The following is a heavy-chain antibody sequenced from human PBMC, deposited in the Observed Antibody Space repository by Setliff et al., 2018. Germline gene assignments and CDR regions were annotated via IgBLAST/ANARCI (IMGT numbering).Heavy chain of an antibody. CDR2: IYYSGST. CDR1: GGSISSSNYY. V-gene: IGHV4-39*01. D-gene: IGHD3-22*01. CDR3: ARLSGSWAFES. J-gene: IGHJ4*02. Sequence: PSETLSLTCSVSGGSISSSNYYWGWIRQSPGKGLEWIGSIYYSGSTYYNPSLKSRVTISVDTSKNQFSLKLSSVTAADTAVFYCARLSGSWAFESWGQGTLVTVSS.